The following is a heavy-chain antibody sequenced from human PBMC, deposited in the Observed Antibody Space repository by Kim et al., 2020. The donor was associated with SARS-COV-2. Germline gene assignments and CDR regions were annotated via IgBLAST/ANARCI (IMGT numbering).Heavy chain of an antibody. CDR1: GGTFSSYA. V-gene: IGHV1-69*04. CDR3: ARDDSSGYYYDLYYYYGMDV. J-gene: IGHJ6*02. CDR2: IIPILGIA. D-gene: IGHD3-22*01. Sequence: SVKVSCKASGGTFSSYAISCVRQAPGQGLEWMGRIIPILGIANYAQKFQGRVTITADKSTSTAYMELNSLRSEDTAVYYCARDDSSGYYYDLYYYYGMDVWGQGTTVTVSS.